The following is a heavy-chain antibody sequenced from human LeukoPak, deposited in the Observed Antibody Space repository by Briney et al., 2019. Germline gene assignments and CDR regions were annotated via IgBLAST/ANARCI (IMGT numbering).Heavy chain of an antibody. V-gene: IGHV3-20*04. CDR2: INWNGGST. J-gene: IGHJ6*03. CDR1: GFTFDDYG. Sequence: GGSLRLSCAASGFTFDDYGMSWVRQAPGKGLEWVSGINWNGGSTGYADSVKGRFTISRDNAKNSLYLQMNSPRAEDTALYYCARGSGSGSYYYYMDVWGKGTTVTVSS. D-gene: IGHD3-10*01. CDR3: ARGSGSGSYYYYMDV.